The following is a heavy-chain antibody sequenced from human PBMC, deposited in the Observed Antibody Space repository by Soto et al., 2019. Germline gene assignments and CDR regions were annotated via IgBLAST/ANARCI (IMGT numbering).Heavy chain of an antibody. D-gene: IGHD7-27*01. V-gene: IGHV3-15*01. J-gene: IGHJ6*02. CDR1: GYTFRNAW. CDR2: IKRKTDGGTT. Sequence: GGPVTLSCGASGYTFRNAWVRGLRRATERGVEGFGRIKRKTDGGTTDYAAPVKGRFTISRDDSKNTLYLQMNSLKTEDTAVYYCTTVAWGIYYYGMDVWGQGTTVTVSS. CDR3: TTVAWGIYYYGMDV.